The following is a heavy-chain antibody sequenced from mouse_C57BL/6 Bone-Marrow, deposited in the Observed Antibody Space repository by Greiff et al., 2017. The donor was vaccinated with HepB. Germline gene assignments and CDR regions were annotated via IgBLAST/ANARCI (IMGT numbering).Heavy chain of an antibody. J-gene: IGHJ4*01. CDR2: IRSKSNNYAT. V-gene: IGHV10-1*01. CDR1: GFSFNTYA. D-gene: IGHD2-1*01. CDR3: VQLQYAMDY. Sequence: DVMLVESGGGLVQPKGSLKLSCAASGFSFNTYAMNWVRQAPGKGLEWVARIRSKSNNYATYYADSVKDRFTISRDDSESMLYLQMNNLKTEDTAMYYCVQLQYAMDYWGQGTSVTVSS.